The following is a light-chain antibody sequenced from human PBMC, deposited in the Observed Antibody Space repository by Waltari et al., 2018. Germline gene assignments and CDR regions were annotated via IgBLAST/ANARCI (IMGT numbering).Light chain of an antibody. CDR3: HHYYIPPLT. V-gene: IGKV4-1*01. CDR1: QSLLSSFNSKTY. J-gene: IGKJ5*01. CDR2: WAS. Sequence: DIVLTQSPDSLAVSLGARATINCKSSQSLLSSFNSKTYIAWYQQKPGQPPKLLINWASARGPGVPERFSGSGSETDFTLTISSLQAEDVAVYYCHHYYIPPLTFGQGTRLEIK.